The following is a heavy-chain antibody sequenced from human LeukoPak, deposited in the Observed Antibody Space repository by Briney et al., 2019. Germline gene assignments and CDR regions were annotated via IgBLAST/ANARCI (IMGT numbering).Heavy chain of an antibody. V-gene: IGHV4-39*07. Sequence: SETLSLTCTVSGGSISSSGSYWGWIRQPPGKGLEWIGSIYYSGSTYYNPSLKSRVTISVDTSKNQFSLKLSSVTAADTAVYYCARVSSCCLDYWGQGTLVTVSS. CDR3: ARVSSCCLDY. CDR1: GGSISSSGSY. J-gene: IGHJ4*02. D-gene: IGHD2-2*01. CDR2: IYYSGST.